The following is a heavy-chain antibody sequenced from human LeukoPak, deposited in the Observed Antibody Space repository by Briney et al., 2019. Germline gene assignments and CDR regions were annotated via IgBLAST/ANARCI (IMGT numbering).Heavy chain of an antibody. CDR3: ARLTNSRSADY. CDR2: INQDGSEK. D-gene: IGHD4-23*01. Sequence: GGSLRLSCAASGFTFSLYWMSWVRQAPGKGLEWVANINQDGSEKYYVDSVKGRFTISRDNAKSSLYLQMNSLRAEDTAVFYCARLTNSRSADYWGQGTLVTVYS. V-gene: IGHV3-7*03. CDR1: GFTFSLYW. J-gene: IGHJ4*02.